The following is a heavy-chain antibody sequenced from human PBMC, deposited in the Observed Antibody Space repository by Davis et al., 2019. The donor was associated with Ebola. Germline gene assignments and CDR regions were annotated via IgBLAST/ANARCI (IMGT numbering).Heavy chain of an antibody. Sequence: GGSLRLSCKGSGYSFTSHWIGWVRQMPGKGLEWMGIIYPGDSDTRYSPSFQGQVTISADKSISTAYLQWSSLKASDTAMYYCATIYGSGRYDIWGQGTMVTVSS. V-gene: IGHV5-51*01. CDR1: GYSFTSHW. D-gene: IGHD3-10*01. J-gene: IGHJ3*02. CDR2: IYPGDSDT. CDR3: ATIYGSGRYDI.